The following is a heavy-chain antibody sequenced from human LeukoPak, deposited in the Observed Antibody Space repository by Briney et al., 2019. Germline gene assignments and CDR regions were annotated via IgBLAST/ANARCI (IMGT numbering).Heavy chain of an antibody. CDR2: TYYRSKWYN. CDR3: ARGIAVAGTFDL. CDR1: GDSVSSNDAT. D-gene: IGHD6-19*01. V-gene: IGHV6-1*01. J-gene: IGHJ2*01. Sequence: SQTLSLTCAISGDSVSSNDATWNWIRQSPSRGLEWLGRTYYRSKWYNDYAVSVKSRITINPDTSKNQFSLQLNSVTPEDAAVYYCARGIAVAGTFDLWGRGTLVTVSS.